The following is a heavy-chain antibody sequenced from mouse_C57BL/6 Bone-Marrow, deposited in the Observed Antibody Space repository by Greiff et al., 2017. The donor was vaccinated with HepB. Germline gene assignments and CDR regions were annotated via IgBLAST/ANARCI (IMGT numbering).Heavy chain of an antibody. V-gene: IGHV1-82*01. CDR2: IYPGDGDT. J-gene: IGHJ1*03. CDR3: ARPLLAFDV. CDR1: GYAFSSSW. D-gene: IGHD2-3*01. Sequence: VQLQESGPELVKPGASVKISCKASGYAFSSSWMNWVKQRPGKGLEWIGRIYPGDGDTNYNGKFKGKATLTADKSSSTAYMQLSSLTSEDSAVYFCARPLLAFDVWGTGTTVTVSS.